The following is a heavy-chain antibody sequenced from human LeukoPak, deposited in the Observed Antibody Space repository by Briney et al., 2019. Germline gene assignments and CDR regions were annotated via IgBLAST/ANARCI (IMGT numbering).Heavy chain of an antibody. CDR2: IYYSGST. Sequence: SETLSLTCTVSGGSISSSSYYWGWIRQPPAKGLERIGSIYYSGSTYYNPSLKSRITISVDMSKNQFSLKLSSVTAADTALYYCARHSGLRSPFDPWGQGTLVTVTS. V-gene: IGHV4-39*01. CDR3: ARHSGLRSPFDP. J-gene: IGHJ5*02. CDR1: GGSISSSSYY. D-gene: IGHD3-3*01.